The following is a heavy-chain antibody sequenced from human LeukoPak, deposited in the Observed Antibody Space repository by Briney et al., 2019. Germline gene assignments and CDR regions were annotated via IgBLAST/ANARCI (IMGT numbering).Heavy chain of an antibody. V-gene: IGHV1-2*02. CDR3: ARSPVAGTPWFDP. D-gene: IGHD6-19*01. J-gene: IGHJ5*02. CDR1: GYTFTGYY. CDR2: INPNSGGT. Sequence: ASVKVSCKASGYTFTGYYMHWVRQAPGQGLEWMGWINPNSGGTNYAQKFQGRVTMTRDTSISTAYMELSRLRSDDTAVYYCARSPVAGTPWFDPWGQGTLVTVSP.